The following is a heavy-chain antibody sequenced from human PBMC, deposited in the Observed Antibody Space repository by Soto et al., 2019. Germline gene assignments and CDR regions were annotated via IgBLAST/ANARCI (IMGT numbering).Heavy chain of an antibody. CDR2: IIPVFGTS. Sequence: QVQLVQSGAEVKKPGSSVRVPCKASGGTFTSYAFNWVRQAPGQGLEWMGGIIPVFGTSDSAQKFQGRLTISADESTNTVYMELSSLRSEDTALYYCARAEMAVAARFHYYGMDVWGQGTTVIVSS. V-gene: IGHV1-69*01. CDR1: GGTFTSYA. D-gene: IGHD6-19*01. CDR3: ARAEMAVAARFHYYGMDV. J-gene: IGHJ6*02.